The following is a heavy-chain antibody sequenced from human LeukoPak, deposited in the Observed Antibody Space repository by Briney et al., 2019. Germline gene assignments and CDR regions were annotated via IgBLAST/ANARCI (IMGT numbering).Heavy chain of an antibody. Sequence: GGSLRLSCAASGFTVSSNYMSWVRQAPGKGLEWVSVIYSGGSTYYADSVKGRFTISRDNSKNTLYLQMNSLRAEDTAVYYCEGWFGELYGMDVWGQGTTVTVSS. J-gene: IGHJ6*02. V-gene: IGHV3-53*01. CDR2: IYSGGST. CDR3: EGWFGELYGMDV. CDR1: GFTVSSNY. D-gene: IGHD3-10*01.